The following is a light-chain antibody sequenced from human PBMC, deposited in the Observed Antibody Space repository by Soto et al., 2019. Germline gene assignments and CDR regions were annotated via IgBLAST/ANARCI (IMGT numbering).Light chain of an antibody. V-gene: IGKV1-9*01. CDR1: QGISSY. J-gene: IGKJ4*01. Sequence: DIQLTQSPSFLSASVGDRVTITCRASQGISSYLAWYQQKPGKAPKVLIYGASTLQSGVPSRFSGSGYGTEFTLTISSLQPEDFATYYCQQLKSYPLTFGGGTKVEIK. CDR3: QQLKSYPLT. CDR2: GAS.